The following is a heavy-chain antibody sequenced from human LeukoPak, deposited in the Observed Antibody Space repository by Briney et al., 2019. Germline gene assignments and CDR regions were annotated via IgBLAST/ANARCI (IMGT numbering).Heavy chain of an antibody. V-gene: IGHV1-8*01. CDR2: MNPNSGNT. CDR1: GYTFTSYD. Sequence: ASVKVSCKASGYTFTSYDINWVGQATGQGLEWMAWMNPNSGNTGYAQKFQGRVTMTRNTSISTAYMELSSLRSEDTAVYYCARIRAYGSGSYYDAFDIWGQGTMVTVSS. D-gene: IGHD3-10*01. CDR3: ARIRAYGSGSYYDAFDI. J-gene: IGHJ3*02.